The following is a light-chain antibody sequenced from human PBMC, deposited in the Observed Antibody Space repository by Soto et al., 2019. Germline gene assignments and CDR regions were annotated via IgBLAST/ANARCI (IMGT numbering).Light chain of an antibody. CDR1: SGHSNYA. V-gene: IGLV4-69*01. CDR2: LNSDGSH. J-gene: IGLJ2*01. Sequence: QSVLTQSPSASASLGASVKLTCTLSSGHSNYAIAWHQQQPEKGLRFLMKLNSDGSHSKGDGIPDRFSGSSSGAERYLTISALQSEDEADYYCQTWVTGIHIFGGGTKVTVL. CDR3: QTWVTGIHI.